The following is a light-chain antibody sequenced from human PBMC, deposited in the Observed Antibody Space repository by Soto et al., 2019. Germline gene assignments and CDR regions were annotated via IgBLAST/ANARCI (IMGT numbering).Light chain of an antibody. CDR2: WAS. Sequence: DIVMTQSPDSLAVSLGERATINCNSSQSVLHSSNNQNYLAWYQRKHGQPPKLLIYWASTRESGVPDRFSGSGSGTDFTLTISRLQAEDVEVYYCQQYYSTPWTFGQGTKVDIK. V-gene: IGKV4-1*01. CDR3: QQYYSTPWT. CDR1: QSVLHSSNNQNY. J-gene: IGKJ1*01.